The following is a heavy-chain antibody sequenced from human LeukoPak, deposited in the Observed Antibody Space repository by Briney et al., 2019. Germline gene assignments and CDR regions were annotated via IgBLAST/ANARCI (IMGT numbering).Heavy chain of an antibody. CDR3: ARDKGNGWYLDWFDP. J-gene: IGHJ5*02. Sequence: QAGGSLRLSCAASGFTVSSNYMSWVRQAPGKGLEWVSVIYSGGSTYYADSVKGRFTISRDNSKNTLYLQMNSLRAEDTAVYYCARDKGNGWYLDWFDPWGQGTLVTVSS. CDR2: IYSGGST. CDR1: GFTVSSNY. D-gene: IGHD6-19*01. V-gene: IGHV3-66*01.